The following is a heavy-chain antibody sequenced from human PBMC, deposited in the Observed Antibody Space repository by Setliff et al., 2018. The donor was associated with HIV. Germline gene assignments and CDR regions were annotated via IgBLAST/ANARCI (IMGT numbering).Heavy chain of an antibody. CDR2: INHGGIT. D-gene: IGHD3-10*01. CDR1: GASISSDKW. J-gene: IGHJ6*02. V-gene: IGHV4-4*02. Sequence: PSETLSLTCTVSGASISSDKWCSWVRQAPGKGLEWIGEINHGGITNYNPSLKSRVTISVDTSKNQFSLKLSSVTAADTAVYYCARRAGYYYYFGVDVWGQGTTVTVSS. CDR3: ARRAGYYYYFGVDV.